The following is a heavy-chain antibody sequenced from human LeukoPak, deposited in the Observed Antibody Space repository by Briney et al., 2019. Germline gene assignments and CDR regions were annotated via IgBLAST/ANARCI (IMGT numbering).Heavy chain of an antibody. D-gene: IGHD2-15*01. CDR2: ISSSSSYI. CDR1: GFTFSSYS. J-gene: IGHJ4*02. Sequence: GGSLRLSCAASGFTFSSYSMNWVRQAPGKGLEWVSSISSSSSYIYYADSVKGRFTISRDNAKNSLYLQMNSLRAEDTAVYYCARDRVGCSGGSCYSGGFDYWGQGTLVTVSS. V-gene: IGHV3-21*01. CDR3: ARDRVGCSGGSCYSGGFDY.